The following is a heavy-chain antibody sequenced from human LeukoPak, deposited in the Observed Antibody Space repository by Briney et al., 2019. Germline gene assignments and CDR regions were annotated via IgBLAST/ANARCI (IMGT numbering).Heavy chain of an antibody. J-gene: IGHJ5*02. CDR2: INHSGST. D-gene: IGHD3-16*02. Sequence: SETLSLTCAVYGGSFSGYYWSWIRQPPGKGLEWIGEINHSGSTNYNPSLKSRVTISVDTSKNQFSLKLSSVTAADTAVYYCARGIHYDYVWGSYRHRWFDPWGQGTLVTVSS. CDR1: GGSFSGYY. CDR3: ARGIHYDYVWGSYRHRWFDP. V-gene: IGHV4-34*01.